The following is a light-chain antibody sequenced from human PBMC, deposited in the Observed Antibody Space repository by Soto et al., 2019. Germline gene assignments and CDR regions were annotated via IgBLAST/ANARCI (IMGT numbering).Light chain of an antibody. Sequence: DIQMTQSPSSVSASIGDTVTITCRASQDISILLAWYQQKPGRAPKLLIYGASTLESWVPSRFSGRGSGIDFTLTISSLQPEDFAPYFCQQADSFPLTFGGGTKVEIK. CDR1: QDISIL. V-gene: IGKV1D-12*01. J-gene: IGKJ4*01. CDR3: QQADSFPLT. CDR2: GAS.